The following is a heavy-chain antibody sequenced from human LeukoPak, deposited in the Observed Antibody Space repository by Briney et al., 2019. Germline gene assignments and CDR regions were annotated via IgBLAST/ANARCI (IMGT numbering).Heavy chain of an antibody. V-gene: IGHV1-2*02. CDR3: ARGLGRWGDKMVRYSTKEYGFDI. D-gene: IGHD3-10*01. Sequence: ASVKVSCKASEYTLTGYYIQWVRQAPGQGLEWMGWINPNSGGTNYAQKFQGRVTMTRDTSISTAYMELTRLISDDTAVYYCARGLGRWGDKMVRYSTKEYGFDIWGQGTMVTVSS. CDR1: EYTLTGYY. J-gene: IGHJ3*02. CDR2: INPNSGGT.